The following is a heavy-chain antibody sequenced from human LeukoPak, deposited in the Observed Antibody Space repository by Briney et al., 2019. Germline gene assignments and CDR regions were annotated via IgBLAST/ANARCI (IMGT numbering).Heavy chain of an antibody. V-gene: IGHV3-30*04. CDR2: ISYDGSNK. D-gene: IGHD6-13*01. CDR1: GFTFSSYA. CDR3: ARDSYAAGSFDY. Sequence: PGGSLRLSCAASGFTFSSYAMHWVRQAPGKGLEWGAVISYDGSNKYYADSVKGRFTISRDNSKNTLYLQMNSLRAEDTAVYYCARDSYAAGSFDYWGQGTLVTVSS. J-gene: IGHJ4*02.